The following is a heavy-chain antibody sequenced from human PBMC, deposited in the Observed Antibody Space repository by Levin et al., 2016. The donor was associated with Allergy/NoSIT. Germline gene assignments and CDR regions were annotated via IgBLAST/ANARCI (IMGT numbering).Heavy chain of an antibody. CDR1: GYSFTSYW. J-gene: IGHJ6*03. Sequence: GESLKISCKGSGYSFTSYWIGWVRQMPGKGLEWMGIIYPGDSDTRYSPSFQGQVTISADKSISTAYLQWSSLKASDTAMYYCARHFPGDGYNQRIYYYYMDVWGKGTTVTVSS. V-gene: IGHV5-51*01. D-gene: IGHD5-24*01. CDR2: IYPGDSDT. CDR3: ARHFPGDGYNQRIYYYYMDV.